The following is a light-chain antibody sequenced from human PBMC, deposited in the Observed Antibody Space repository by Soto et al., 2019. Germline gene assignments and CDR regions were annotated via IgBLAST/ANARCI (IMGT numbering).Light chain of an antibody. CDR1: SSDIGGYNY. V-gene: IGLV2-14*03. CDR3: SSYTSSSTLGV. CDR2: DVS. J-gene: IGLJ1*01. Sequence: QSALTQPASVSGSPGQSITISCTGTSSDIGGYNYVSWYQQHPGKAPKFLIYDVSIRPSGVSNRFSGSKSGNTASLTISGLQAEDEADYYCSSYTSSSTLGVFGTGTQLTVL.